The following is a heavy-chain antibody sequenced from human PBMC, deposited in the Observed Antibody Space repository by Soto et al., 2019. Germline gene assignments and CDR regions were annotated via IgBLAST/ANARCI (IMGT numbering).Heavy chain of an antibody. CDR2: IYYSGST. CDR1: GGSISSSSYY. V-gene: IGHV4-39*01. D-gene: IGHD3-10*01. Sequence: SETLSLTCTVSGGSISSSSYYWGWIRQPPGKGLEWIGSIYYSGSTYYNPSLKSRVTISVDTSKNQFSLKLSSVTAADTAVYYCARHYYGSGSYYNLDWFDPWGQGTLVTSPQ. CDR3: ARHYYGSGSYYNLDWFDP. J-gene: IGHJ5*02.